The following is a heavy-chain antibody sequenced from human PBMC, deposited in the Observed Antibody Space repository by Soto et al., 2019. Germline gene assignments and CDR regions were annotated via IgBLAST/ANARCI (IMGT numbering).Heavy chain of an antibody. CDR2: INHRGTT. CDR1: GESLRGYY. CDR3: ARGYPRSILSTSLTTSYWFDS. D-gene: IGHD2-21*01. Sequence: QVQLQQWGTGLLKPSETLSLHCAVYGESLRGYYWSWIRQTPAMGLDWIGEINHRGTTNHDSSLKSQAIISIDTSKNQVSLRLNYVTAADTAVYYCARGYPRSILSTSLTTSYWFDSWGQGTLVTVS. V-gene: IGHV4-34*04. J-gene: IGHJ5*01.